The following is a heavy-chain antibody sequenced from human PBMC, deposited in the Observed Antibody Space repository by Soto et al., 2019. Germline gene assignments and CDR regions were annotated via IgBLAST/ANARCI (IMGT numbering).Heavy chain of an antibody. CDR1: GYGITTYG. Sequence: QVHLVQSGAEVKKPGASVKVSCKGSGYGITTYGITWVRQAPGQGLEWMAWISAHNGNTNYAQKLQGRVTVTRDTSTSTAYMELRSLRSDDTAVYYCARGRYGDYWGQGAVVTVSS. D-gene: IGHD1-1*01. CDR2: ISAHNGNT. CDR3: ARGRYGDY. J-gene: IGHJ4*02. V-gene: IGHV1-18*01.